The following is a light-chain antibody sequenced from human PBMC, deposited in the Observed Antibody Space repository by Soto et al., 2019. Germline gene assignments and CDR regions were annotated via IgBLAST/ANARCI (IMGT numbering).Light chain of an antibody. CDR2: DVS. Sequence: QSALTQPASVSGSPGQSITISCTGTSSDVGSYNYVSWYQQYPGKAPKLMIYDVSNRPSGVSYLFSGSKSGNTASRTISGLQAEDEADYYCSSYTTRSTHVVFGGGTKLTVL. J-gene: IGLJ2*01. CDR3: SSYTTRSTHVV. CDR1: SSDVGSYNY. V-gene: IGLV2-14*01.